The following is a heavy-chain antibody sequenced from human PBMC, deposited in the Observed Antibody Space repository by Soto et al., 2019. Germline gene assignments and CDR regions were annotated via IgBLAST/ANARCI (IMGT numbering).Heavy chain of an antibody. CDR2: LNGDGTTT. Sequence: EVPLVESGGGLVQPGGSLRLSCAASGFTFNNYWMHWVRQAPGEGLVWVSRLNGDGTTTNYADSVKGRFTISRDNAKNILYLDMNRLRAEDTAVYYCARGLNWGQVDYWGQGTLVTVSS. V-gene: IGHV3-74*01. CDR3: ARGLNWGQVDY. CDR1: GFTFNNYW. D-gene: IGHD3-16*01. J-gene: IGHJ4*02.